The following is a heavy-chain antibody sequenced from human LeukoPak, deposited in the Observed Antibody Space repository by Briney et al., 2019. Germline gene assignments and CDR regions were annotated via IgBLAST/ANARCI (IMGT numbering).Heavy chain of an antibody. V-gene: IGHV3-30*18. J-gene: IGHJ4*02. CDR1: GFTFSSYE. D-gene: IGHD2-15*01. CDR3: AKGGCSGDRCYQNY. Sequence: GGSLRLSCAASGFTFSSYEMNWVRQAPGRGLEWVGTISYDGNNKYYADSVKGRFTIPRDNSKNTLYLQMTSLRAEDTAVYYCAKGGCSGDRCYQNYWGQGTRVTVSS. CDR2: ISYDGNNK.